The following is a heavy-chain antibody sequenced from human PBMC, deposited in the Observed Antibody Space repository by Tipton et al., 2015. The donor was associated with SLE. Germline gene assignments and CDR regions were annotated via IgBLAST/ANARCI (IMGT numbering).Heavy chain of an antibody. Sequence: TLSLTCTVSGASISDYYWSWIRQPPGKGLEWIGYIYYSGSTNYNPSLKSRVTISVDTSKNQFSLKLSSVTAADTAVYYCARAVEWSSGWQNWFDPWGQGTLVTVSS. D-gene: IGHD6-19*01. J-gene: IGHJ5*02. CDR1: GASISDYY. CDR3: ARAVEWSSGWQNWFDP. CDR2: IYYSGST. V-gene: IGHV4-59*01.